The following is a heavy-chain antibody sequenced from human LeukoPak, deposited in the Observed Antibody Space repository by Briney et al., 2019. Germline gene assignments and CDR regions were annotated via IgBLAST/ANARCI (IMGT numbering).Heavy chain of an antibody. CDR3: ARARELLNFDY. CDR2: ISSSGSTI. D-gene: IGHD1-26*01. V-gene: IGHV3-11*04. CDR1: GFTFSDYY. Sequence: GGSLRLSCAASGFTFSDYYMSWIRQAPGKGLEWVSYISSSGSTIYYADSVKGRFTISRDNSKNSLYLQMNSLRAEDTAVYYCARARELLNFDYWGQGTLVTVSS. J-gene: IGHJ4*02.